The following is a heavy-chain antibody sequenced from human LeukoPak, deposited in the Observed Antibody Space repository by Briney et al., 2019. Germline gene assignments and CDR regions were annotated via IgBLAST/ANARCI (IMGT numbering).Heavy chain of an antibody. D-gene: IGHD6-13*01. CDR2: IYYSGST. J-gene: IGHJ5*02. Sequence: PSETLSLTCTVSGGSISSSSYSWGWIRQPPGKGLEWIGSIYYSGSTYYNPSLKSRVTISVDTSKNQFSLKLSSVTAADTAVYYCARHVFIAAAGDLEWFDPWGQGTLVTVSS. CDR1: GGSISSSSYS. V-gene: IGHV4-39*01. CDR3: ARHVFIAAAGDLEWFDP.